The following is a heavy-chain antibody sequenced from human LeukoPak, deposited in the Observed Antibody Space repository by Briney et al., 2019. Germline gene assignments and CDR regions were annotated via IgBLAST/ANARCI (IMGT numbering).Heavy chain of an antibody. V-gene: IGHV4-59*01. J-gene: IGHJ6*03. CDR3: ARGGGATMVRGVMDV. D-gene: IGHD3-10*01. CDR1: SVSISGYS. Sequence: SETLSLTCTVSSVSISGYSWSWIRQPPGKGLEWLGYMFYSGSTNYNPSLKSRVTISVDTSKNQFSLKLSSVTAADTAMYYCARGGGATMVRGVMDVWGKGTTVTISS. CDR2: MFYSGST.